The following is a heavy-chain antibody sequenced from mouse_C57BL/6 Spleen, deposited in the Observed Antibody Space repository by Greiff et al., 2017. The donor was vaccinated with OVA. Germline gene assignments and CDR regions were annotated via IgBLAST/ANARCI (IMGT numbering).Heavy chain of an antibody. CDR3: ARLGAYYSNSYYAMDY. CDR2: ILPGSGST. Sequence: QVQLKQSGAELMKPGASVKLSCKATGYTFTGYWIEWVKQRPGHGLEWIGEILPGSGSTNYNEKFKGKATFTADTSSNTAYMQLSSLTTEDSAIDYCARLGAYYSNSYYAMDYWGQGTSVTVSS. CDR1: GYTFTGYW. J-gene: IGHJ4*01. V-gene: IGHV1-9*01. D-gene: IGHD2-5*01.